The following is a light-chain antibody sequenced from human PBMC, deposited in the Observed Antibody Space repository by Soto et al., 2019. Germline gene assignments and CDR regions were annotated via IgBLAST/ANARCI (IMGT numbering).Light chain of an antibody. V-gene: IGLV2-14*01. CDR2: EVS. J-gene: IGLJ2*01. CDR1: SSDVGGYNY. Sequence: QSALTQPASVSGSPGQSITISCTGTSSDVGGYNYVSWYQQHPGKAPKLIIYEVSNRPSGISNRFSGSKSGNTASLTISGLQAEDEADCYCSSYTSSSTRVFGGGTKLTVL. CDR3: SSYTSSSTRV.